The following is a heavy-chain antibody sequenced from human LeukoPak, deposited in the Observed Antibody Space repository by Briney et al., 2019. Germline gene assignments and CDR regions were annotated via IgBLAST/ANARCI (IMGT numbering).Heavy chain of an antibody. V-gene: IGHV1-24*01. D-gene: IGHD3-3*01. CDR3: ATRYDFWSGYYRSEYFQH. CDR2: FDPEDGET. Sequence: ASVKVSCKVSGYTLTELSMHWVRQAPGKGLEWMGGFDPEDGETIYAQKFQGRVTMTEDTSTDTAYMELSSLRSEDTAVYYCATRYDFWSGYYRSEYFQHWGQGTLVTVSS. J-gene: IGHJ1*01. CDR1: GYTLTELS.